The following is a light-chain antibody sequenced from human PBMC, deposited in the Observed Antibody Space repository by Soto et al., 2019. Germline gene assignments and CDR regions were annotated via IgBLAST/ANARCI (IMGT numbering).Light chain of an antibody. CDR1: QSFTSW. CDR3: QQYNSYPWT. CDR2: KAS. J-gene: IGKJ1*01. Sequence: DIQMTQSPSTLSASVGDTVTITCRASQSFTSWLAWYQQKPGKAPNLLIYKASTLESGVPSRFSGSGSGTEFTLTISSLQPDDFATYYCQQYNSYPWTFGQGTKVEIK. V-gene: IGKV1-5*03.